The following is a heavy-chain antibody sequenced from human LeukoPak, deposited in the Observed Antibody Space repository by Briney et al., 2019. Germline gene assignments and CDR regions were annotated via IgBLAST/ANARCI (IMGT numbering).Heavy chain of an antibody. V-gene: IGHV3-7*01. Sequence: GGSLRLSCAASGFTFSTYWMSWVRQAPGKGLEWVANIKQDGSDKFYVDSVKGRFTVSRDNAKNSMYLQMNSLRAEDTAVYYCARVLPVASRDYWGQGTLVTVSS. D-gene: IGHD2-2*01. CDR2: IKQDGSDK. CDR3: ARVLPVASRDY. CDR1: GFTFSTYW. J-gene: IGHJ4*02.